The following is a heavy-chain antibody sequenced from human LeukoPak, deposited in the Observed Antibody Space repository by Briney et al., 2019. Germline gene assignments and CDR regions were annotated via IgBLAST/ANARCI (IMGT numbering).Heavy chain of an antibody. CDR1: GFIFSSYA. Sequence: GGSLRLSCAASGFIFSSYAMHWVRQAPGKGLEWVALIWYDGSNKYYADSLKGRFTISRDNSKNTLYLQVNSLRAEDTAVYYCAKGHQECTTASCSCYFDFWGQGTLVTVSS. CDR2: IWYDGSNK. V-gene: IGHV3-33*06. CDR3: AKGHQECTTASCSCYFDF. J-gene: IGHJ4*02. D-gene: IGHD2-2*01.